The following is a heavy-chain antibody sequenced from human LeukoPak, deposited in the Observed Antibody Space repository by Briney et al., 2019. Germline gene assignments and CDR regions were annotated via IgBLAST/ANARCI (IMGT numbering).Heavy chain of an antibody. CDR1: GFTFSSYS. D-gene: IGHD2-15*01. Sequence: PGGSLRLSCAASGFTFSSYSMNWVRQAPGKGLEWVSYITSSGSVMYHADSVRGRFTISRDNAKNSLYLEMNSLRDEDTAVYYCARHLSCSGGRYYTHYYFNYWGQGTLVTVSS. V-gene: IGHV3-48*02. CDR2: ITSSGSVM. CDR3: ARHLSCSGGRYYTHYYFNY. J-gene: IGHJ4*02.